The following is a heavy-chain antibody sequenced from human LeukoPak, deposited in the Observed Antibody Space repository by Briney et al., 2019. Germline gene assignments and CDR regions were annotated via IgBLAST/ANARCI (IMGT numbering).Heavy chain of an antibody. CDR3: ARDWPTVIADY. CDR1: GYTFTSHG. Sequence: ASVKVSCKTSGYTFTSHGISWVRQAPGQGLEWTGWISANNGDTKYAQRMQDRLTMTTDTSTSTAYMDLRSLSSDDTAIYYCARDWPTVIADYWGQGTLVTVSS. D-gene: IGHD4-11*01. V-gene: IGHV1-18*01. J-gene: IGHJ4*02. CDR2: ISANNGDT.